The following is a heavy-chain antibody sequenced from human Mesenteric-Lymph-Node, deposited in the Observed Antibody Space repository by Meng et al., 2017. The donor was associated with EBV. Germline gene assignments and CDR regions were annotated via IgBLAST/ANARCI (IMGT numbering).Heavy chain of an antibody. CDR3: ARVSGPYYSPWFDP. CDR1: GDSVSSTRCY. D-gene: IGHD2/OR15-2a*01. CDR2: IFNSGST. Sequence: HVQVQESGPGLVKPSETLSLTCTVSGDSVSSTRCYWSWIRQPPGRGLEWIGYIFNSGSTNYNPSLRSRATISVDTSRNQFSLTLNSVTAADTAVYYCARVSGPYYSPWFDPWGQGSLVTVSS. V-gene: IGHV4-61*01. J-gene: IGHJ5*02.